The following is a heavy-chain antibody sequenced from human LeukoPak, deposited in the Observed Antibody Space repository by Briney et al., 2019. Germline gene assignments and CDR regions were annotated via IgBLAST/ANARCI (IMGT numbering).Heavy chain of an antibody. Sequence: GGSLRLSCAASGFTFSSYAMHWVRQAPGKGLEWVAVISYDGSNKYYADSVKGRFTISRDNSKNTLYLQMNSLRAEDTAVYYCARSPNIVVVPAAADYWGQGTLVTVSS. J-gene: IGHJ4*02. CDR2: ISYDGSNK. CDR1: GFTFSSYA. V-gene: IGHV3-30-3*01. CDR3: ARSPNIVVVPAAADY. D-gene: IGHD2-2*01.